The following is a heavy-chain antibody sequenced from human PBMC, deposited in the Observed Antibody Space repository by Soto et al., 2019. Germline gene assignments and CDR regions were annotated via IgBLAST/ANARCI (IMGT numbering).Heavy chain of an antibody. CDR1: GGSISSSSYY. CDR2: IYYSGST. V-gene: IGHV4-39*01. CDR3: ARRFGYSSSWSKYNWFDP. Sequence: SETLSLTCTVSGGSISSSSYYWGWIRQPPGKGLEWIGSIYYSGSTYYNPSLKGRVTISVDTSKNQFSLKLSSVTAADTAVYYCARRFGYSSSWSKYNWFDPWGQGTLVTVSS. D-gene: IGHD6-13*01. J-gene: IGHJ5*02.